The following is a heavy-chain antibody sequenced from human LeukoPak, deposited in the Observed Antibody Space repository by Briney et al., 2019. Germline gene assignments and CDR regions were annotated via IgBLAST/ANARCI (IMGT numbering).Heavy chain of an antibody. CDR1: GFTFSSYA. V-gene: IGHV3-23*01. J-gene: IGHJ4*02. CDR3: AKDSSGWYGDY. Sequence: GGSLRLSCAASGFTFSSYAMSWVRHAPGKGLEWVSVISGSGGTTYYADSVKGRFTISRDNSKNTMYLQMNSLRAEDTAVYYCAKDSSGWYGDYWGQGTLVTVSS. CDR2: ISGSGGTT. D-gene: IGHD6-19*01.